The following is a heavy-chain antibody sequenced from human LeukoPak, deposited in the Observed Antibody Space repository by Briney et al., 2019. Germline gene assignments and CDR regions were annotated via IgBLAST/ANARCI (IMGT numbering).Heavy chain of an antibody. CDR2: IYYSGST. V-gene: IGHV4-39*01. CDR3: ARQGEIRALGLRYFDWLPGGIDAFDI. CDR1: GGSISSSSYY. J-gene: IGHJ3*02. Sequence: SETLSLTCTVSGGSISSSSYYWGWIRQPPGKGLEWIGSIYYSGSTYYSPSLKSRVTISVDTSKNQFSLKLSSVTAADTAVYYCARQGEIRALGLRYFDWLPGGIDAFDIWGQGTMVTVSS. D-gene: IGHD3-9*01.